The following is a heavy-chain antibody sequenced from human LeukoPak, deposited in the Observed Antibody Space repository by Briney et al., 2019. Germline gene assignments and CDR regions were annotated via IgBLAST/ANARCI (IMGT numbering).Heavy chain of an antibody. D-gene: IGHD3-10*01. J-gene: IGHJ6*04. CDR3: ARISSRFGDYYYYGVDV. V-gene: IGHV1-18*04. CDR2: ISAYNGNT. Sequence: ASVKVSCKASGYTFTSYGVSWVRQAPGQGLEWMGWISAYNGNTNYAQKLQGRVTMTTDTSTSTAYMELRSLRSDDTAVYYCARISSRFGDYYYYGVDVWGKGTTVTVSS. CDR1: GYTFTSYG.